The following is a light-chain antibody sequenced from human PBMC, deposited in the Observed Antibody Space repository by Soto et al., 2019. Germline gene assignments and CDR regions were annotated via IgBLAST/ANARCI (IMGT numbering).Light chain of an antibody. V-gene: IGKV3-20*01. CDR1: QSITNSY. CDR2: GAS. CDR3: QQYGSSRFT. J-gene: IGKJ3*01. Sequence: EIVLTQSPGTLSLSPGERATLSCRASQSITNSYLAWYQQKPGQAPRLLVYGASSRATGIPDRFSGSGSGKDFTLTISILEPEDFAVYYCQQYGSSRFTFGPGTKGDIK.